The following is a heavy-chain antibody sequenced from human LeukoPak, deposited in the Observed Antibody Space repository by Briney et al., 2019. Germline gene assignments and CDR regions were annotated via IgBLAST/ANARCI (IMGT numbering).Heavy chain of an antibody. D-gene: IGHD6-19*01. V-gene: IGHV3-48*01. J-gene: IGHJ5*02. CDR2: ISSSSSTI. CDR1: GFPFSSYS. CDR3: ARDRARIAVACTGPYNWFDP. Sequence: GGSLRLSCAASGFPFSSYSMNWVRQAPGKGLEWVSYISSSSSTIYYAGSVKGRITISRDHAKNSLYLQMNRLRAEDTAVYYCARDRARIAVACTGPYNWFDPWGQGTLVTVSS.